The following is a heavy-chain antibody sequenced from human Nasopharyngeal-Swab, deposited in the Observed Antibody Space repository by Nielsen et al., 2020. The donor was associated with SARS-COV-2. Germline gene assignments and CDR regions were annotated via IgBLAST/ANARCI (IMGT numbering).Heavy chain of an antibody. CDR1: GFTFSDYY. D-gene: IGHD3-9*01. J-gene: IGHJ4*02. CDR2: ISSSSSYT. Sequence: GGSLRLSCAASGFTFSDYYMSWIRQAPGKGLEWVSYISSSSSYTNYADSAKGRFTISRDNAKNSLYLQMNSLRAEDTAVYYCARDPDYDILTGYYQDYWGQGTLVTVSS. V-gene: IGHV3-11*06. CDR3: ARDPDYDILTGYYQDY.